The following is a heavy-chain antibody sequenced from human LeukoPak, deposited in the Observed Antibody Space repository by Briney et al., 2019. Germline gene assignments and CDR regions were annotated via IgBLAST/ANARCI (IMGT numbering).Heavy chain of an antibody. V-gene: IGHV4-34*01. Sequence: SETLSLTCAVYGGSFSGYYWSWIRQPPGKGLEWIGEINHSGSTNYNPSLKSRVTISVDTSKNQFSLKLSSVTAADTAVYYCARAAGGKGVAARLARGFDYWGQGTLVTASS. CDR2: INHSGST. J-gene: IGHJ4*02. CDR3: ARAAGGKGVAARLARGFDY. CDR1: GGSFSGYY. D-gene: IGHD6-6*01.